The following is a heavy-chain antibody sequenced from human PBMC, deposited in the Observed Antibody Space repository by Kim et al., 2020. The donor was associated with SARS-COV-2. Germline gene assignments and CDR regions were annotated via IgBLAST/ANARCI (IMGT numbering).Heavy chain of an antibody. CDR3: ARDPGYCTNGVCYPYFDY. CDR1: GYTFTSYG. J-gene: IGHJ4*02. Sequence: ASVKVSCKASGYTFTSYGISWVRQAPGQGLEWMGWISAYNGNTNYAQKLQGRVTMTTDTSTSTAYMELRSLRSDDTAVYYCARDPGYCTNGVCYPYFDYWGQGTLVTVSS. CDR2: ISAYNGNT. V-gene: IGHV1-18*01. D-gene: IGHD2-8*01.